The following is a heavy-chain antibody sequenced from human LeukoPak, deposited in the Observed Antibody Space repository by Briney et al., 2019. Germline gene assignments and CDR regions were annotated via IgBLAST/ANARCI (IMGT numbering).Heavy chain of an antibody. D-gene: IGHD5-24*01. CDR2: ISSSSSYI. CDR1: GFTFSSYS. V-gene: IGHV3-21*01. J-gene: IGHJ4*02. CDR3: ARVGDGYNTHFDY. Sequence: GGSLRLSCAASGFTFSSYSMNWVRQAPGKGLEWVSSISSSSSYIYYADSVKGRFAISRDNAKNSLYLQMNSLRAEDTAVYYCARVGDGYNTHFDYWGQGTLVTVSS.